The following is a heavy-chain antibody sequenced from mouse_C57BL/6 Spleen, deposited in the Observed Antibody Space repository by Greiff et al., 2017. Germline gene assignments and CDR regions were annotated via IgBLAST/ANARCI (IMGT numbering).Heavy chain of an antibody. CDR3: ARGDYEDLDY. V-gene: IGHV1-26*01. CDR1: GYTFTDYY. J-gene: IGHJ2*01. CDR2: INPNHGGT. Sequence: VQLKQSGPELVKPGASVKISCQASGYTFTDYYMNWVKQSHGKSLEWIGDINPNHGGTSYNQKFKGKATLTVDKSSSTAYMELRSLTSEDSAVYYCARGDYEDLDYWGQGTTLTVSS. D-gene: IGHD2-4*01.